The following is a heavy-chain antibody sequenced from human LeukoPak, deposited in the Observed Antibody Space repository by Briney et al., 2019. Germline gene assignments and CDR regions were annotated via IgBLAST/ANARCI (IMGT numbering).Heavy chain of an antibody. CDR1: GGSISSGDYY. CDR2: IYYSGST. V-gene: IGHV4-30-4*01. D-gene: IGHD4-17*01. CDR3: ARGNYGDYGEYFQH. Sequence: PSQTLSLTCTVSGGSISSGDYYWGWIRQPPGKGLEWIGYIYYSGSTYYDPSLKSRVTISVDTSKNQFSLKLSSVTAADTAVYYCARGNYGDYGEYFQHWGQGTLVTVSS. J-gene: IGHJ1*01.